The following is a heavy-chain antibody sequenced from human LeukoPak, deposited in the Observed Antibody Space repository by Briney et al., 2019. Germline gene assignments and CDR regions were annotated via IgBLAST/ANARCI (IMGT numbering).Heavy chain of an antibody. CDR3: AKDTYSSGWYGGGAFDI. CDR2: IKQDGSEK. V-gene: IGHV3-7*03. CDR1: GFTFDTYW. Sequence: GGSLRLSCAASGFTFDTYWMSWVRQAPGKGLEWVANIKQDGSEKDYVDSVKGRFTISRDNSKNTLYLQMNSLRAEDTAVYYCAKDTYSSGWYGGGAFDIWGQGTMVTVSS. D-gene: IGHD6-19*01. J-gene: IGHJ3*02.